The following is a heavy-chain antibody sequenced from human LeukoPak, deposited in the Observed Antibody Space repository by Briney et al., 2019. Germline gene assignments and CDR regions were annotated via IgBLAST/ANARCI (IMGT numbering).Heavy chain of an antibody. Sequence: PGGSLRLSCAASGFTFSSYWMSWVRQAPGKGLEWVANVKEDGSERYSVGSVRGRFTISRDNAKNSLYLQMNGLRAEDTAVYYCARLSPSGSSYSHFDYWGQGTLVTVSS. CDR2: VKEDGSER. CDR3: ARLSPSGSSYSHFDY. CDR1: GFTFSSYW. D-gene: IGHD1-26*01. J-gene: IGHJ4*02. V-gene: IGHV3-7*01.